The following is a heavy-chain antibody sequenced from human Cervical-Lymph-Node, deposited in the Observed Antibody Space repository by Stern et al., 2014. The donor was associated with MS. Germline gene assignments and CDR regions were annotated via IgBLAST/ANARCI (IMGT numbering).Heavy chain of an antibody. CDR3: ALSSETSDRWYSLGYDL. CDR2: SFPVFGTP. J-gene: IGHJ5*02. CDR1: GGTFSKFP. V-gene: IGHV1-69*01. D-gene: IGHD6-13*01. Sequence: VQLEESGAEVTKPGSSVKVSCNASGGTFSKFPSSWVRQAPGQGIEWMGGSFPVFGTPTYAQEFRGRVTITADVSTSTVYMELSSLGSDDTAVYYCALSSETSDRWYSLGYDLWGQGTLVTVSS.